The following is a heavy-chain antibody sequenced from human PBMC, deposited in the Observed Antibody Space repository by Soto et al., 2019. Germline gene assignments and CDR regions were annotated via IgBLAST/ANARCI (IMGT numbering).Heavy chain of an antibody. CDR2: IIPIFGTA. CDR3: ARGRYYYDSSGYYGPGDYYYYYGMDV. D-gene: IGHD3-22*01. J-gene: IGHJ6*02. Sequence: QVQLVQSGAEVKKPGSSVKVSCKASGGTFSSYAISWVRQAPGQGLEWMGGIIPIFGTANYAQKFQGRVTITADESTSTAYMELSSLRSEDTAVYYCARGRYYYDSSGYYGPGDYYYYYGMDVWGQGTTVTVSS. V-gene: IGHV1-69*12. CDR1: GGTFSSYA.